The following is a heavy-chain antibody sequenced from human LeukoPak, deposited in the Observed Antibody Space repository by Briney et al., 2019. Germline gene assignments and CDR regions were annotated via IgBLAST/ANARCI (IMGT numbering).Heavy chain of an antibody. CDR1: GGSISSGGYY. CDR3: ARSGGYDSSGYYPYYYGMDV. CDR2: IYYSGST. J-gene: IGHJ6*02. D-gene: IGHD3-22*01. V-gene: IGHV4-31*03. Sequence: SETLSLTCTVSGGSISSGGYYWSWIRQHPGKGLEWIGYIYYSGSTYYNPSLKSRVTISVDTSKNQFSLKLSSVTAADTAVYYCARSGGYDSSGYYPYYYGMDVWGQGTTVTVSS.